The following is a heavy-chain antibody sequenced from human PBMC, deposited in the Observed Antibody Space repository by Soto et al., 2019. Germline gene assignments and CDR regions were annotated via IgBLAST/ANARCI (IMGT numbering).Heavy chain of an antibody. CDR2: IHDTGNT. J-gene: IGHJ6*02. CDR1: GGSMSTASNY. CDR3: ARLSPQIVVVPAAIYYYYYGMDV. Sequence: PSETLSLTCSVSGGSMSTASNYWSWIRQPPGKGLEWLGYIHDTGNTNYNPSLKTRLTMSVDTPQNQFSLSLSFVTAADTAVYHCARLSPQIVVVPAAIYYYYYGMDVWGQGTTVTVSS. D-gene: IGHD2-2*01. V-gene: IGHV4-61*01.